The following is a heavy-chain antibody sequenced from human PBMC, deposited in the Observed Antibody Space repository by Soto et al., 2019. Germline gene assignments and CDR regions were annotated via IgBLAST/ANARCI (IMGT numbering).Heavy chain of an antibody. Sequence: SLILSCAASGLTFSRYGMHLVRQAPGKGLEWVAVIWYDGSNKYYADSVKGRFTISRDNSKNTLYLQMTSLRAEDTAVHYCASDLKIMVRGAQGYWGQGTLVTVYS. D-gene: IGHD3-10*01. CDR2: IWYDGSNK. J-gene: IGHJ4*02. V-gene: IGHV3-33*08. CDR1: GLTFSRYG. CDR3: ASDLKIMVRGAQGY.